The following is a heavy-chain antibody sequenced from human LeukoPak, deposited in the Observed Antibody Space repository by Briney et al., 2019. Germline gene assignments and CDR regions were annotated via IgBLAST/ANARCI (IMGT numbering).Heavy chain of an antibody. Sequence: GGSLRLSCAASGFTFSSYAMNWVRQAPGKGLGWVSSISGSGGSTYYADSVKGRFTISRDNSKNTLYLQMNSLRAEDTAVYYCANPPTVTSFDYRGQGTLVTVSS. V-gene: IGHV3-23*01. CDR2: ISGSGGST. CDR1: GFTFSSYA. J-gene: IGHJ4*02. D-gene: IGHD4-11*01. CDR3: ANPPTVTSFDY.